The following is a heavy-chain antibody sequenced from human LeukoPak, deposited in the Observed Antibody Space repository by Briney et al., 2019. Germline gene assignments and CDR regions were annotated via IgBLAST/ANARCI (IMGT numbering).Heavy chain of an antibody. CDR1: GFTVSSNY. CDR2: IYSGGST. V-gene: IGHV3-53*01. Sequence: QPGGSLRLSCAASGFTVSSNYMSWVRQAPGKGLEWVSVIYSGGSTYYADSVKGRFTISRDNSKNTLYLQMNSLRAEDTAVYYCARVALSSYYDSSGYYYDYWGQGTLVTVSS. J-gene: IGHJ4*02. D-gene: IGHD3-22*01. CDR3: ARVALSSYYDSSGYYYDY.